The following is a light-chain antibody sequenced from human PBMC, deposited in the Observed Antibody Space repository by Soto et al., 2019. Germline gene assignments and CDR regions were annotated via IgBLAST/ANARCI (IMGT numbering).Light chain of an antibody. V-gene: IGKV3-11*01. CDR2: EAS. Sequence: EIVLTQSPATLSLSPGERATLSCRASQSVSRYLAWYQQKPGQAPELLIYEASNRATGTPARFSGGASGTDFTLTISSLEPEDFAVYYCQQRSTWPLTFGGGTKVEIK. CDR1: QSVSRY. CDR3: QQRSTWPLT. J-gene: IGKJ4*01.